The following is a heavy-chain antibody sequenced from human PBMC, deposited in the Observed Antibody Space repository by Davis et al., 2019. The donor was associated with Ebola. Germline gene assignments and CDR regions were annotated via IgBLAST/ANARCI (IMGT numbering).Heavy chain of an antibody. CDR1: GFTFSSYS. Sequence: PGGSLRLSCAASGFTFSSYSMNWVRQAPGKGLEWVSSISSSSSYIYYADSVKGRFTISRDNAKNSLYLQMNSLRAEDTAVYYCARGRGITIFGVVIPDWFDPWGQGTLVTVSS. D-gene: IGHD3-3*01. CDR2: ISSSSSYI. CDR3: ARGRGITIFGVVIPDWFDP. V-gene: IGHV3-21*01. J-gene: IGHJ5*02.